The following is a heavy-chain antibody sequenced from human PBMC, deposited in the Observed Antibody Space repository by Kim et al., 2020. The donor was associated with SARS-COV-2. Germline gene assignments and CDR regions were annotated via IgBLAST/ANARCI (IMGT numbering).Heavy chain of an antibody. V-gene: IGHV1-3*01. CDR3: ARAPGYQLLELNYFDY. CDR1: GYTFTSYA. CDR2: INAGNGNT. D-gene: IGHD2-2*01. J-gene: IGHJ4*02. Sequence: ASVKVSCKASGYTFTSYAMHWVRQAPGQRLEWMGWINAGNGNTKYSQKFQGRVTITRDTSASTAYMELSSLRSEDTAVYYCARAPGYQLLELNYFDYWGQGTLVTVSS.